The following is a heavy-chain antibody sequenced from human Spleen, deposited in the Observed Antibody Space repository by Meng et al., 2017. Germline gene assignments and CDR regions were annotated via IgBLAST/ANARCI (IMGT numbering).Heavy chain of an antibody. Sequence: EVQLVESGGDLVQPGGSLILSCAASGFTLSSFWMHWVRQAPGKGLVWVSRMNEDGNVKDHAGSVRGRFTISRDSARNTLYLQMNSLRAEDTAVYYCVRDFGGYSDFWGQGTLVTVSS. CDR2: MNEDGNVK. D-gene: IGHD3-22*01. V-gene: IGHV3-74*01. CDR1: GFTLSSFW. J-gene: IGHJ4*02. CDR3: VRDFGGYSDF.